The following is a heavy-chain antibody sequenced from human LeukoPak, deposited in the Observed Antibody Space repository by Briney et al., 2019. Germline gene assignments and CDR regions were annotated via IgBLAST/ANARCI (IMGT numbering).Heavy chain of an antibody. D-gene: IGHD1-1*01. Sequence: SQTLSLTCTVSGGSISSGDYYWSWIRQPPGKGLEWIGYIYYSGTTYYNPSLKSRVTISVDTSKNQFSLNVNSVTAADTAVYYCARENDNWFDPWGQGTLVTVFS. J-gene: IGHJ5*02. CDR1: GGSISSGDYY. CDR2: IYYSGTT. CDR3: ARENDNWFDP. V-gene: IGHV4-30-4*01.